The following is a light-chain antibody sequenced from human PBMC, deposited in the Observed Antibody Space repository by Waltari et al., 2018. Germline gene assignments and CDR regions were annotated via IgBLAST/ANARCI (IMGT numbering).Light chain of an antibody. CDR2: GAS. CDR3: QQYNDWWT. CDR1: QSVSSS. Sequence: EIVMTQSPATLSVSPGERATLSCRASQSVSSSLAWYQQKAGQAPRLLLYGASTRATGISARFRGSGYGTEFSLTISSLQSEDFAVYYWQQYNDWWTFGPGTKVEIK. J-gene: IGKJ1*01. V-gene: IGKV3-15*01.